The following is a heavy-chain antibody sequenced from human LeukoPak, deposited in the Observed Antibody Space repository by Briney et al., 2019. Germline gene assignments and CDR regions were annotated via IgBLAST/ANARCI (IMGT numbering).Heavy chain of an antibody. CDR2: ITTGDGNT. CDR1: GFTFSSYT. Sequence: GGSLRLSCTASGFTFSSYTMTWVRQAPGKGLKWVSTITTGDGNTYYADSVKGRFTISRDYSKNMLYLQMDSLRADDTAVYFCAKDSSGPAFWGQGTLVTVSS. V-gene: IGHV3-23*01. J-gene: IGHJ4*02. CDR3: AKDSSGPAF. D-gene: IGHD6-19*01.